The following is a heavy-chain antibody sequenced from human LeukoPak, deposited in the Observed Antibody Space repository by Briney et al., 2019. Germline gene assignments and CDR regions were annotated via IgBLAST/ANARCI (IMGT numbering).Heavy chain of an antibody. J-gene: IGHJ4*02. CDR2: IYPGDSDT. Sequence: GESLKISCKGSGYSFTSFWIGWVRQMPGKGLEWMGIIYPGDSDTRYSPSFQGQVTISADKSNSTAYLQWSSLKASDTAMYYCARQAYGSGSYSPHWGQGTLVTVSS. CDR3: ARQAYGSGSYSPH. CDR1: GYSFTSFW. V-gene: IGHV5-51*01. D-gene: IGHD3-10*01.